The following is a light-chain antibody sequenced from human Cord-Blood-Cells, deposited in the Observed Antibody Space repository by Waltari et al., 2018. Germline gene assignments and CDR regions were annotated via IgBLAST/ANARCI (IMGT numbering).Light chain of an antibody. Sequence: QSALTQPASVSASPGPSITIPCTATSSHVRSYNLVSWYQQHPGKAPKLMIYEGSKRPSGVSNRFSGSKSGNTASLTISGLQAEDEADYYCCSYAGSSTWVFGGGTKLTVL. CDR3: CSYAGSSTWV. V-gene: IGLV2-23*01. CDR2: EGS. CDR1: SSHVRSYNL. J-gene: IGLJ3*02.